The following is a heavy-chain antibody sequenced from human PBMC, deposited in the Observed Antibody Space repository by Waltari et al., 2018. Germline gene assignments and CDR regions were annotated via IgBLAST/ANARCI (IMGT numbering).Heavy chain of an antibody. J-gene: IGHJ4*02. Sequence: QVQLVQSGAEVKRPGASVKVSCKASGYIFTDYYMHWVRQAPGQGLERMGWINRNSGGTNYAQKVQGRVIMTRDTSIGTVYMELSSLQPDDTAIYYCASWSAPFDYWGQGTLVTVSS. CDR2: INRNSGGT. V-gene: IGHV1-2*02. D-gene: IGHD3-3*01. CDR1: GYIFTDYY. CDR3: ASWSAPFDY.